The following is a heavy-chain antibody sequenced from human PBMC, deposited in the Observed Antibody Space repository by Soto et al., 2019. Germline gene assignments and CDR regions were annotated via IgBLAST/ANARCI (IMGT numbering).Heavy chain of an antibody. D-gene: IGHD2-8*02. CDR2: INHSGST. CDR3: ARDKITGLFDY. V-gene: IGHV4-34*01. CDR1: GGSFRGYC. J-gene: IGHJ4*02. Sequence: SETLSHTCGVYGGSFRGYCWHWIRQPPGTGLEWIGEINHSGSTNYNPSLKSRVTISVDTSKNQFSLKLTSVTAADTAVYYCARDKITGLFDYWGQGTLVTVS.